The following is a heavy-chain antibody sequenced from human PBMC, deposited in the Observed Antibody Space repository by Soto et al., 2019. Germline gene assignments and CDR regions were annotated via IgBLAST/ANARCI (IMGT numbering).Heavy chain of an antibody. J-gene: IGHJ6*03. CDR1: GYSFTSYW. Sequence: GESLKISCKGSGYSFTSYWIGWVRQMPGKGLEWMGIIYPGDSDTRYSPSFQGQVTISADKSISTAYLQWSSLKASDTAMYYCARLVGYCSGGSCYSSYYYYYYYMDLWGKGTKVTVSS. CDR2: IYPGDSDT. D-gene: IGHD2-15*01. V-gene: IGHV5-51*01. CDR3: ARLVGYCSGGSCYSSYYYYYYYMDL.